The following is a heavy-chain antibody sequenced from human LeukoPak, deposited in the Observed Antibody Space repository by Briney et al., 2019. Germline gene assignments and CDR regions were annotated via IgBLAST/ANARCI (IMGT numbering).Heavy chain of an antibody. Sequence: ASVKVSCKASGYSFTSHYMHWVRQAPGQGLEWMGLINPSGSSTLYAQKFQGRVTMTRDMSTTTDYMELSSLRAEDTAVYYCARGRGVAAAGTGTNWFDPWGQGTLVTVSS. CDR1: GYSFTSHY. CDR3: ARGRGVAAAGTGTNWFDP. V-gene: IGHV1-46*01. CDR2: INPSGSST. J-gene: IGHJ5*02. D-gene: IGHD6-13*01.